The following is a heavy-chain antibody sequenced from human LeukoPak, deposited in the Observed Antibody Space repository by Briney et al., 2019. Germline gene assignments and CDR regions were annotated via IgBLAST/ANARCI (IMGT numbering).Heavy chain of an antibody. D-gene: IGHD5-18*01. CDR3: AKERDTAMSLPGGFDP. V-gene: IGHV3-23*01. CDR2: ISGSGGST. CDR1: GFTFSSYA. J-gene: IGHJ5*02. Sequence: GGSLRLSCAASGFTFSSYAMSWVRQAPGKGLEWVSAISGSGGSTYYADSMKGRFTISRDNSKNTLYLQMNSLRAEDTAVYYCAKERDTAMSLPGGFDPWGQGTLVTVSS.